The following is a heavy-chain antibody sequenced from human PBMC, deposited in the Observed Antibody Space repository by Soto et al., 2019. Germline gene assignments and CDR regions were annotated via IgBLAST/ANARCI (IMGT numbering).Heavy chain of an antibody. Sequence: ASVKVSCKASGYTFTNYAIHWVRQAPGQRLEWMGWIHPANGNTKYSQRFQGRVTITSDTSASTAYMEVSSLRSEDTAVYYCARDFPNWGFVNLFDSWGQGSLVIVSS. D-gene: IGHD7-27*01. CDR2: IHPANGNT. J-gene: IGHJ5*01. CDR1: GYTFTNYA. CDR3: ARDFPNWGFVNLFDS. V-gene: IGHV1-3*01.